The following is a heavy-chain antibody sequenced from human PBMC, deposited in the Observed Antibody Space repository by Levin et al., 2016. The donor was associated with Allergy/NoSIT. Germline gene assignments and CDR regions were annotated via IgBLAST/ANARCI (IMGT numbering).Heavy chain of an antibody. Sequence: GGSLRLSCAASGFTFSSHWMTWVRLAPGKGLEWVGNINQDGSAKYYADSLKGQFSISRDNAKNSLYLQMDSLRAEDSAVYYCARYASGSYWKDYWGQGTLVTVSS. CDR1: GFTFSSHW. J-gene: IGHJ4*02. V-gene: IGHV3-7*03. CDR2: INQDGSAK. D-gene: IGHD3-10*01. CDR3: ARYASGSYWKDY.